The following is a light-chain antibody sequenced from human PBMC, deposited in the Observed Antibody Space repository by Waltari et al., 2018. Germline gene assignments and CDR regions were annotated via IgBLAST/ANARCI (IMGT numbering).Light chain of an antibody. CDR3: AAWDDSLNGPWV. CDR2: NTN. J-gene: IGLJ3*02. Sequence: QSVLTQPPSASGTPGQRVAIPCSGTTSNIGTNPSTWYQQLPGTAPKLLIYNTNQRPSEVPDRFSGSKSGTSASLAISGLQSEDEAEYYCAAWDDSLNGPWVFGGGTKLTVL. V-gene: IGLV1-44*01. CDR1: TSNIGTNP.